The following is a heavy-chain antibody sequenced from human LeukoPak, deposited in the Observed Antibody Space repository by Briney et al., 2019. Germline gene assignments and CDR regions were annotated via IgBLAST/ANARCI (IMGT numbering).Heavy chain of an antibody. CDR1: GGTFSSYA. V-gene: IGHV1-69*05. CDR2: IIPIFGTA. J-gene: IGHJ5*02. CDR3: ASGPYYYDSSGYYTNWFDP. D-gene: IGHD3-22*01. Sequence: ASVKVSCKASGGTFSSYAISWVRQAPGQGLEWMGGIIPIFGTANYAQKFQGRVTITTDESTSTAYMELSSLRSEDTAVYYCASGPYYYDSSGYYTNWFDPWGQGTLVTVSS.